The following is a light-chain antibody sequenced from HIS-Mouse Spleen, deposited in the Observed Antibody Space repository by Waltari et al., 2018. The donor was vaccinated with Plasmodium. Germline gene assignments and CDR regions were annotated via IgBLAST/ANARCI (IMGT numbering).Light chain of an antibody. J-gene: IGLJ1*01. V-gene: IGLV3-25*03. CDR1: ALPKEY. Sequence: SYELTQPPSVSVSPGQTARIPCPGDALPKEYASWYQQKPGQAPVLVIYKDSERPSGIPERFSGSSSGTTVTLTISGVQAEDEADYYCQSADSSGTYVFGTGTKVTVL. CDR2: KDS. CDR3: QSADSSGTYV.